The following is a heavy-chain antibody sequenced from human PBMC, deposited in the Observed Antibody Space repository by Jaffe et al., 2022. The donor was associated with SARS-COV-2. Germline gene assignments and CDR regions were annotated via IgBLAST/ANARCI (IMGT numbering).Heavy chain of an antibody. D-gene: IGHD3-22*01. J-gene: IGHJ5*02. CDR2: ISYDGSNK. CDR3: ARGGTYYDSSGIAP. CDR1: GFTFSSYA. V-gene: IGHV3-30-3*01. Sequence: QVQLVESGGGVVQPGRSLRLSCAASGFTFSSYAMHWVRQAPGKGLEWVAVISYDGSNKYYADSVKGRFTISRDNSKNTLYLQMNSLRAEDTAVYYCARGGTYYDSSGIAPWGQGTLVTVSS.